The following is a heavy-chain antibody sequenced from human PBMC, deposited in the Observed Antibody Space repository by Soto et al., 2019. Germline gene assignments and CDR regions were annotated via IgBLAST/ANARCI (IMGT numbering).Heavy chain of an antibody. J-gene: IGHJ5*02. CDR1: GGSISSYY. V-gene: IGHV4-59*01. Sequence: QVQLQESGPGLVKPSETLSLTCTVSGGSISSYYWSWIRQPPGKGLEWIGYIYYSGSTNYNPSLKSRVTISVDTSKNQFSLKLSSVTAADTAVYYCVREGGYDFGGWFDPWGQGTLVTVSS. CDR3: VREGGYDFGGWFDP. CDR2: IYYSGST. D-gene: IGHD3-3*01.